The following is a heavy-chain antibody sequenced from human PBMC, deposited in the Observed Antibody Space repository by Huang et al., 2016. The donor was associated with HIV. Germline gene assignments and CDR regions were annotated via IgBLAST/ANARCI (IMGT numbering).Heavy chain of an antibody. Sequence: QITLKESGPTLVKPTQTLTLTCTLSGFSIRTSGVGVGWIRQPPGKALAWLALIYWDDDKRYSPSLKTRLTITKDSTKTQVVLTMTDMDPLDTATYYCARAQGYGAYWSRYWYFDLWGRGTLVTVSS. CDR1: GFSIRTSGVG. CDR2: IYWDDDK. J-gene: IGHJ2*01. V-gene: IGHV2-5*02. D-gene: IGHD2-8*02. CDR3: ARAQGYGAYWSRYWYFDL.